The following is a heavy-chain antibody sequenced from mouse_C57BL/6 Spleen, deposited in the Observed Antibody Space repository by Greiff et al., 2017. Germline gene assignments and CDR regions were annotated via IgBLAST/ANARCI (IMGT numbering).Heavy chain of an antibody. CDR3: ARLYSNYAWFAY. Sequence: QVQLQQPGAELVKPGASVKMSCKASGYTFTSYWITWVKQRPGQGLEWIGDIYPGSGSTNYNEKFKSKATLTVDTSSSTAYMQLSSLTSEDSSVYYCARLYSNYAWFAYWGQGTLVTVSA. J-gene: IGHJ3*01. CDR2: IYPGSGST. CDR1: GYTFTSYW. D-gene: IGHD2-5*01. V-gene: IGHV1-55*01.